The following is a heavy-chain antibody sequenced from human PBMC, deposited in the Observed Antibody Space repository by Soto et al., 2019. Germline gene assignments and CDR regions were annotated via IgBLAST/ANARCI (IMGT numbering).Heavy chain of an antibody. J-gene: IGHJ5*02. CDR3: TTDLLLLAGGMITFGGVIAT. Sequence: GGSLRLSCAASGFTFSNAWMNWVRQAPGKGLKWVGRIKSKTDGGTTDYAAPVKGRFTISRDDSKNTLYLQLNSLKTEDTAVYYCTTDLLLLAGGMITFGGVIATWGQGT. CDR2: IKSKTDGGTT. D-gene: IGHD3-16*02. V-gene: IGHV3-15*07. CDR1: GFTFSNAW.